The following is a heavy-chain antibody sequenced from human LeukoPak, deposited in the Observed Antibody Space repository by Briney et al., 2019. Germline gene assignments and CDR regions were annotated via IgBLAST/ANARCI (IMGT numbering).Heavy chain of an antibody. V-gene: IGHV3-23*01. CDR2: ISGSGGST. J-gene: IGHJ4*02. CDR1: GFTFDDYA. CDR3: AKDQFYYYDSSGYYYYFDY. D-gene: IGHD3-22*01. Sequence: PGGSLRLSCAASGFTFDDYAMHWVRQAPGKGLEWVSAISGSGGSTYYADSVKGRFTISRDNSKNTLYLQMNGLRAEDTAVYYCAKDQFYYYDSSGYYYYFDYWGRGTLVTVSS.